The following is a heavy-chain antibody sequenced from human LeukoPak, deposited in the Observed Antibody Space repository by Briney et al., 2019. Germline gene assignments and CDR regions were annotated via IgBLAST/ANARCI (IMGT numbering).Heavy chain of an antibody. CDR2: IRYDGGNE. D-gene: IGHD3-3*01. V-gene: IGHV3-30*02. CDR1: GFTFSKYG. J-gene: IGHJ4*02. CDR3: ARVGDYDFWSGYYIQGFFDY. Sequence: GGSLRLSCAASGFTFSKYGMHWVRQAPGRGLEWVAFIRYDGGNEYYADSVKGRFTISRDNSKNTLYLQMNSLRADDTAVYYCARVGDYDFWSGYYIQGFFDYWGQGTLVTVSS.